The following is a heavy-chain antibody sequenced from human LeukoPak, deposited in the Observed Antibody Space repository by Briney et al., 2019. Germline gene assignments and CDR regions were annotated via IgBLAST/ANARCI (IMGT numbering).Heavy chain of an antibody. CDR2: INPNSGGT. CDR1: GYTFVDYY. V-gene: IGHV1-2*02. D-gene: IGHD1-26*01. CDR3: AREAGDSATTRVDYYYSHYMDV. Sequence: ASVTVSCKASGYTFVDYYMHWVRQAPGQGLEWMGWINPNSGGTNYAQKFQGRVTMTRDTSISTAYMDLSRLKSDDTAVYFCAREAGDSATTRVDYYYSHYMDVWGTGTTVIVSS. J-gene: IGHJ6*03.